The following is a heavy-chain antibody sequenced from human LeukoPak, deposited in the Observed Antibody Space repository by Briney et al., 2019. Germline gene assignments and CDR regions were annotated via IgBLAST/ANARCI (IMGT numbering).Heavy chain of an antibody. CDR3: ARSYSGYDYVDY. J-gene: IGHJ4*02. D-gene: IGHD5-12*01. V-gene: IGHV4-39*07. CDR2: VYYSGST. Sequence: SETLSLTCTVSGGSIRSAKYYWGWIRQPPGKGLEWIGSVYYSGSTFYNPSLKSRVTISVDTSKNQFSLKLSSVTAADTAVYYCARSYSGYDYVDYWGQGTLVTVSS. CDR1: GGSIRSAKYY.